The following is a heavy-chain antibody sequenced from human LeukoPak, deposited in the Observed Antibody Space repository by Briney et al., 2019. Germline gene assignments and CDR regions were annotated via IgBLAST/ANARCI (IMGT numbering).Heavy chain of an antibody. CDR3: ARDLTYYYDSSGYCLDY. V-gene: IGHV1-69*05. Sequence: SVKVSCKASGGTFSSYAISWLRQAPGQGLEWMGRIIPIFGTANYAQKFQGRVTITTDESTSTAYMELRSLRSEDTAVYYCARDLTYYYDSSGYCLDYWGQGTLVTVSS. J-gene: IGHJ4*02. D-gene: IGHD3-22*01. CDR2: IIPIFGTA. CDR1: GGTFSSYA.